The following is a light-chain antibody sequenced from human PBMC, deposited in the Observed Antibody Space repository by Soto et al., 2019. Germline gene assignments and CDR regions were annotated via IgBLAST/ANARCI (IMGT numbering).Light chain of an antibody. Sequence: DIQMTQSPSTLSASVGDRVTITCRASQSISSWLAGYQQKPGKAPKLLIYDASSLESGVPSRFSGSGSGTEFTLTISSLQPDDFETYYCQQYNSYPTFGGGTKLEIK. CDR3: QQYNSYPT. V-gene: IGKV1-5*01. J-gene: IGKJ4*01. CDR2: DAS. CDR1: QSISSW.